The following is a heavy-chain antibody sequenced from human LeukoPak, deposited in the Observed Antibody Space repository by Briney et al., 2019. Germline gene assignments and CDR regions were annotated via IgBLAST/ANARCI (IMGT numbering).Heavy chain of an antibody. CDR1: GFPFSNFW. J-gene: IGHJ4*02. D-gene: IGHD3-16*01. CDR2: IKQDGSEK. CDR3: ASLGY. V-gene: IGHV3-7*01. Sequence: GGSLRLSCAASGFPFSNFWMNWVRQSPGKGLEWVANIKQDGSEKYYVDSVKGRFTISRDNAKNSLYLQMNSLRAEDTAVYYCASLGYWGQGTLVTVSS.